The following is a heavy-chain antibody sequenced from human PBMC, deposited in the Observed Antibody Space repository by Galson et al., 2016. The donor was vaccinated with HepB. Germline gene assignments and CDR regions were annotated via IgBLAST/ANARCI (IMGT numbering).Heavy chain of an antibody. D-gene: IGHD2-15*01. J-gene: IGHJ4*02. V-gene: IGHV3-23*01. Sequence: SLRLSCAVSGFTFSSYTMSWVRQAPGRGLEWVSVISGDDGSTHYADSVKGRFTIFRDNSKNTLNLQMNSLRAEDTAIYYCVREGYFFFDHWGQGTLVTVSS. CDR1: GFTFSSYT. CDR2: ISGDDGST. CDR3: VREGYFFFDH.